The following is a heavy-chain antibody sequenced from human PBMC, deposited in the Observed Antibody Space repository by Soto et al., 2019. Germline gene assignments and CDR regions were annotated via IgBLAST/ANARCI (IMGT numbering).Heavy chain of an antibody. CDR1: GFTVSSNY. Sequence: GGSLRLSCAASGFTVSSNYMSWVRQAPGKGLEWVSVIYSGGSTYYADSVKGRFTISRDNSKNTLYLQMNSLRAEDTAVYYCARDLVVVPAAAPYYYYMDVWGKGTTVTVSS. CDR3: ARDLVVVPAAAPYYYYMDV. CDR2: IYSGGST. J-gene: IGHJ6*03. V-gene: IGHV3-66*01. D-gene: IGHD2-2*01.